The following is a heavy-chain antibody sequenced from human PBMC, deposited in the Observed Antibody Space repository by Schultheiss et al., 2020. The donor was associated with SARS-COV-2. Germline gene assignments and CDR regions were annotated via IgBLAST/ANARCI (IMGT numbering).Heavy chain of an antibody. CDR1: GFTFSDYY. Sequence: GGSLRLSCAASGFTFSDYYMSWVRQAPGKGLEWVSVIYSGGSTYYADSVKGRFTISRDNSKNTLYLQMNSLRAEDTAVYYCARGGSYYHWFDPWGQGTLVTVSS. J-gene: IGHJ5*02. D-gene: IGHD1-26*01. CDR2: IYSGGST. V-gene: IGHV3-66*01. CDR3: ARGGSYYHWFDP.